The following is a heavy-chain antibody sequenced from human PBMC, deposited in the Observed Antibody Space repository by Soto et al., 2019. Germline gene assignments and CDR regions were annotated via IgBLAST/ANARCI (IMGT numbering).Heavy chain of an antibody. CDR3: ASSWGYCSSTSCYSYYYYYYMDV. CDR2: IYYSGST. CDR1: GDSISSSSYY. J-gene: IGHJ6*03. Sequence: SETLSLTCTVSGDSISSSSYYWGWIRQPPGKGLEWIGSIYYSGSTYYNPSLKSRVTISVDTSKNQFSLKLSSVTAADTAVYYCASSWGYCSSTSCYSYYYYYYMDVWGKGTTVTVSS. D-gene: IGHD2-2*01. V-gene: IGHV4-39*01.